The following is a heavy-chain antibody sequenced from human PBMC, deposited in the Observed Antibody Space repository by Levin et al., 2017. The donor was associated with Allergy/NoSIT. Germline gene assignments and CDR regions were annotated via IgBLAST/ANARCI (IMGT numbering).Heavy chain of an antibody. Sequence: SETLSLTCVISGDSVSSNSVGWNWIRQSPSRGLEWLGRTFYRSKWYSHYAVSVKSRISINPDISGNQFSLQLSSVTPEDTAVYYCARDRSSSLHNWFDPWGQGTLVSVSS. V-gene: IGHV6-1*01. J-gene: IGHJ5*02. CDR2: TFYRSKWYS. D-gene: IGHD2-2*01. CDR3: ARDRSSSLHNWFDP. CDR1: GDSVSSNSVG.